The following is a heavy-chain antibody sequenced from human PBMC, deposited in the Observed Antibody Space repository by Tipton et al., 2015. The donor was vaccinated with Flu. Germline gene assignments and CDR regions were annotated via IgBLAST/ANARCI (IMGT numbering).Heavy chain of an antibody. CDR1: GGSISSYY. V-gene: IGHV4-59*01. CDR2: IYYSGST. Sequence: TLSLTCTVSGGSISSYYWSWIRQPPGKGLEWIGYIYYSGSTNYNPSLKSRVTISVDTSKNQFSLKLSSVTAADTAVYYCARETTIFGVVNNWFDPRGQGTLVTVSS. CDR3: ARETTIFGVVNNWFDP. J-gene: IGHJ5*02. D-gene: IGHD3-3*01.